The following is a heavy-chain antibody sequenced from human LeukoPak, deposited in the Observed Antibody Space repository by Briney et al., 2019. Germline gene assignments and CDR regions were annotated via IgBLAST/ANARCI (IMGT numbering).Heavy chain of an antibody. CDR3: ARDKGTGGSYNWFDP. V-gene: IGHV4-30-4*01. CDR2: IYYSGST. J-gene: IGHJ5*02. CDR1: GGSISSGDYY. Sequence: SETLSLTCTVSGGSISSGDYYWSWIRQPPGKDLEWIGYIYYSGSTYYNPSLKSRVTISVDTSKNQFSLKLSSVTAADTAVYYCARDKGTGGSYNWFDPWGQGTLVTVSS. D-gene: IGHD3-10*01.